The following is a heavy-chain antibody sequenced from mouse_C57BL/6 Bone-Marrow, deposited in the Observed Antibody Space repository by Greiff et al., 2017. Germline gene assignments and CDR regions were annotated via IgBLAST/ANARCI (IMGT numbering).Heavy chain of an antibody. CDR1: GFTFSSYA. V-gene: IGHV5-4*01. CDR3: ARGRWFPWFAY. D-gene: IGHD1-1*02. J-gene: IGHJ3*01. CDR2: ISDGGSYT. Sequence: EVQGVESGGGLVKPGGSLKLSCAASGFTFSSYAMSWVRQTPEKRLEWVATISDGGSYTYYPDNVKGRFTISRDNAKNNLYLQMSHLKSEDTAMYYCARGRWFPWFAYWGQGTLVTVSA.